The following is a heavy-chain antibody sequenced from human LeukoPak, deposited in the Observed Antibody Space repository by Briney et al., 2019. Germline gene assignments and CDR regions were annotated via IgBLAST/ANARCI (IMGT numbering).Heavy chain of an antibody. CDR2: IYYSGST. V-gene: IGHV4-59*08. CDR3: SGYDEDPYYYYGIDV. Sequence: SETLSLTCAVYGGSFSGYYWSWIRQPPGKGLEWIGYIYYSGSTNYNPSLKSRVTISVDTSKNQFSLKLSSVTAADTAVYYCSGYDEDPYYYYGIDVWGQGTTVTVSS. D-gene: IGHD5-12*01. CDR1: GGSFSGYY. J-gene: IGHJ6*02.